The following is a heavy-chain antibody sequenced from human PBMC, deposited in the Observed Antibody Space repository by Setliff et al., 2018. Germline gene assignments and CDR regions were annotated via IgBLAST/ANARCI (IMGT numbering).Heavy chain of an antibody. J-gene: IGHJ5*02. CDR2: INPNSGGT. D-gene: IGHD4-17*01. CDR1: AYSFTAYY. Sequence: ASVKVSCKASAYSFTAYYIHWVRQAPGQGLEWMGWINPNSGGTNYAQKFQGRVTMTRDTSISTAYMELSRLRSDDTAVYSCARSRLYGGWFDPWGQGTLVTVSS. CDR3: ARSRLYGGWFDP. V-gene: IGHV1-2*02.